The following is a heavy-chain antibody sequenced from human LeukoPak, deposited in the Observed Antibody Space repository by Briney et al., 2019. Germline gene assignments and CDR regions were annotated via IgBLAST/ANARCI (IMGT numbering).Heavy chain of an antibody. D-gene: IGHD2-15*01. CDR3: ARAPLEVAARWFDP. CDR2: IYYSGST. CDR1: GGSISSYY. J-gene: IGHJ5*02. Sequence: SETLSLTCTVSGGSISSYYWSWIRQPPGKGLEWIGYIYYSGSTNYNPSLKSRVTISVDTSKNQFSLKLSSVTAADTAVYYCARAPLEVAARWFDPWGQGTLVTVSS. V-gene: IGHV4-59*12.